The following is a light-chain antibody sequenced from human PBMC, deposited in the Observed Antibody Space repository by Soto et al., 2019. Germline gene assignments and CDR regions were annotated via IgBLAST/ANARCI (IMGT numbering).Light chain of an antibody. CDR1: ITDIGAYNY. Sequence: QSALTQPASVSGSPGQSITISCTGTITDIGAYNYVSWYQQHPGKAPKLLIYGVSSRPSGVSNRFSGSKSGNAAYLTISGLRSEDEADYYCAAWDDSLSGVVFGGGTKLTVL. CDR3: AAWDDSLSGVV. V-gene: IGLV2-14*01. CDR2: GVS. J-gene: IGLJ2*01.